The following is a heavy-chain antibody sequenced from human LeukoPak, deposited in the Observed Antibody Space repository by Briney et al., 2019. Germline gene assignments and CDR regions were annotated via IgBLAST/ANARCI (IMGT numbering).Heavy chain of an antibody. CDR2: IYYSGTT. CDR1: GGSISTYY. V-gene: IGHV4-59*01. D-gene: IGHD2-15*01. Sequence: SETLSLTCTVSGGSISTYYWNWIRQPPGKGLEWIGYIYYSGTTNYNPSLKSRVSMSVDTSKNQFSLKLSSVTAADTAVYYCAREWSGFDFWGQGIMVTVSS. CDR3: AREWSGFDF. J-gene: IGHJ3*01.